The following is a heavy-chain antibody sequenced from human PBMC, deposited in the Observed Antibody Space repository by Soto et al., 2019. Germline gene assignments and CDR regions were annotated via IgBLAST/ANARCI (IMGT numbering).Heavy chain of an antibody. CDR2: INPNSGGT. CDR3: ARDMSFFQSVSRCSQWVALDI. V-gene: IGHV1-2*04. J-gene: IGHJ3*02. D-gene: IGHD1-26*01. CDR1: GYTFTGYY. Sequence: ASVKVSCKASGYTFTGYYMHWVRQAPGQGLEWMGWINPNSGGTNYAQKFQGWVTMTRDTSISTAYMELSRLRSDDTAAYYCARDMSFFQSVSRCSQWVALDIWGQGTMVTVSS.